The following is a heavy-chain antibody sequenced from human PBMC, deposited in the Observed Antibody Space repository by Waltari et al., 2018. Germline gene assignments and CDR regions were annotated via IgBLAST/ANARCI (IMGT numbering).Heavy chain of an antibody. J-gene: IGHJ4*02. CDR2: SYYSGST. CDR1: GGSISSSSYY. Sequence: QLQLQESGPGLVKPSETLSLTCTVSGGSISSSSYYWGWIRQPPGKGLEWIGSSYYSGSTDYNPSLKSRVTISVDTSKNQFSLKLSSVTAADTAVYYCSMGRKGFDYWGQGTLVTVSS. D-gene: IGHD1-26*01. V-gene: IGHV4-39*07. CDR3: SMGRKGFDY.